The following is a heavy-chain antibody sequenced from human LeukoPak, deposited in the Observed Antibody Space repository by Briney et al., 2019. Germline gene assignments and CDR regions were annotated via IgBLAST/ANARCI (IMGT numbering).Heavy chain of an antibody. CDR3: ASDRRRGFDY. D-gene: IGHD1-1*01. Sequence: GGSLRHSCAASGFTLSSYSMNWVRPAPGKGLDWVSSISSSSSYIYYTVSLKGRFTISRDNAKNSLYLQMNSLRAEDTAVYYCASDRRRGFDYWGQGTLVTVSS. CDR2: ISSSSSYI. CDR1: GFTLSSYS. J-gene: IGHJ4*02. V-gene: IGHV3-21*01.